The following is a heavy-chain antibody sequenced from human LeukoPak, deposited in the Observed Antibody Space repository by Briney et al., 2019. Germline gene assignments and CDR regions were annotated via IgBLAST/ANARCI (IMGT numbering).Heavy chain of an antibody. CDR3: AIIYYDSSGYYRASAFDI. CDR1: GGSFSGYY. D-gene: IGHD3-22*01. J-gene: IGHJ3*02. V-gene: IGHV4-34*01. Sequence: SETLSLTCAVYGGSFSGYYWSWIRQPPGKGLEWIGEINHSGSTNYNPSLKSRVTISVDTSKNQFSLKLSSVIAADTAVYYCAIIYYDSSGYYRASAFDIWGQGTMVTVSS. CDR2: INHSGST.